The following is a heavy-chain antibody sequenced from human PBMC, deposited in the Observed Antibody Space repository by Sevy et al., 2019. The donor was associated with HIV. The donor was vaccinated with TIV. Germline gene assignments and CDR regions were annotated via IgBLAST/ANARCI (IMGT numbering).Heavy chain of an antibody. V-gene: IGHV4-59*13. J-gene: IGHJ4*02. CDR1: GGSISSDY. CDR3: VSEGMMEGFDY. Sequence: SETLSLTCTVSGGSISSDYWSWIRQPPGKGLEWIGYIYYSGSTNYNPSLKSRVTISVDTSKNQFSLKLSSVTAADTAVYYCVSEGMMEGFDYWGQGTLVTVSS. CDR2: IYYSGST. D-gene: IGHD3-16*01.